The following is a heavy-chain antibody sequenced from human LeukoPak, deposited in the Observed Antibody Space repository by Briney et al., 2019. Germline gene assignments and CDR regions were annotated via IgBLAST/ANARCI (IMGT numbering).Heavy chain of an antibody. V-gene: IGHV4-61*02. J-gene: IGHJ6*03. D-gene: IGHD6-13*01. CDR1: GGSISSGSYY. CDR3: ARGVAAAGYYMDV. Sequence: SSQTLSLTCTVSGGSISSGSYYWSWIRQPAGKGLEWIGRIYTSGSTNYNPSLKSRVTISVDASKNQFSLKLSSVTAAGTAVYYCARGVAAAGYYMDVWGKGTTVTVSS. CDR2: IYTSGST.